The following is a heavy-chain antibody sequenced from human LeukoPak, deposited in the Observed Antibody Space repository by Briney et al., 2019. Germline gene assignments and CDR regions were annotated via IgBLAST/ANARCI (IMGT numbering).Heavy chain of an antibody. J-gene: IGHJ4*02. CDR1: GGSISSYY. CDR3: ARVHFGVVIYFDY. V-gene: IGHV4-59*13. CDR2: IYYSGST. D-gene: IGHD3-3*01. Sequence: PSETLSLTCTVSGGSISSYYWSWLRQPPGKGLEWIGYIYYSGSTNYNPSLKSRVTISVDTSKNQFSLKLSSVTAADTAVYYCARVHFGVVIYFDYWGQGTLVTVSS.